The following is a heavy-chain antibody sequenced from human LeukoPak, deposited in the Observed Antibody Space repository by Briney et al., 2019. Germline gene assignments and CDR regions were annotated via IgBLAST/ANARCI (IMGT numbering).Heavy chain of an antibody. D-gene: IGHD2-15*01. J-gene: IGHJ4*02. CDR3: ARDARYCSGGSCYRPLDY. CDR1: GYTFTGYY. V-gene: IGHV1-2*02. CDR2: INPNSGGT. Sequence: GASVKVSCKASGYTFTGYYMHWVRQAPGQGLEWMGWINPNSGGTNYAQKFQGRVTMTSDTSISTAYMELSRLRSDDTAVYYCARDARYCSGGSCYRPLDYWGKGTLVTVSS.